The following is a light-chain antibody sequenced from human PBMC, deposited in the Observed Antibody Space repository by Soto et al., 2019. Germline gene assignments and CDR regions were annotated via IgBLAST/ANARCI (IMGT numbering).Light chain of an antibody. CDR1: QSVTNF. J-gene: IGKJ1*01. CDR2: NAS. V-gene: IGKV3-11*01. Sequence: EIVLTQSPGTLSLSPGERATLSCRASQSVTNFLAWYQQKPGQSPSLLIYNASHRATGIPARFSGSGSGTDFTLTISSLEPEDFAVYYCQQRYRWPETFGQGNKVDIK. CDR3: QQRYRWPET.